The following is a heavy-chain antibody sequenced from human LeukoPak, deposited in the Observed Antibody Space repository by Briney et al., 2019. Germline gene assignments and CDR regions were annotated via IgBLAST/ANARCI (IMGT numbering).Heavy chain of an antibody. CDR3: ARGLEWLTRRHTWFDP. V-gene: IGHV1-46*01. CDR2: INPSGGST. CDR1: GYTFTNYY. Sequence: ASVKVSCKASGYTFTNYYIHWVRQAPGQGLEWMGIINPSGGSTNYAQKFQGRVTMTRDTSTSTAYMELRSLRSDDTAVYYCARGLEWLTRRHTWFDPWGQGTLVTV. D-gene: IGHD3-3*01. J-gene: IGHJ5*02.